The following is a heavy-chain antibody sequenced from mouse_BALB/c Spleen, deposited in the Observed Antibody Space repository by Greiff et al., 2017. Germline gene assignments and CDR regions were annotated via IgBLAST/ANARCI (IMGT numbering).Heavy chain of an antibody. CDR3: ARSGYGNAGGSWFAY. D-gene: IGHD2-1*01. Sequence: LVQPGASLKISCKASGYSFTGYYMHWVNQSHGKSLEWIGYISCYNGATSYNQKFKGKATFTVDTSYSTAYMQFNSLTSEDSAVYYCARSGYGNAGGSWFAYWGQGTLVTVSA. CDR2: ISCYNGAT. J-gene: IGHJ3*01. CDR1: GYSFTGYY. V-gene: IGHV1S34*01.